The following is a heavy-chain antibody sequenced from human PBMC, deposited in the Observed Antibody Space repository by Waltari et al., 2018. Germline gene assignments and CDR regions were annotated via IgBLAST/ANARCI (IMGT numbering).Heavy chain of an antibody. CDR1: GFTFSSYG. V-gene: IGHV3-33*01. D-gene: IGHD5-18*01. J-gene: IGHJ4*02. CDR2: IWYAGSNK. Sequence: QVQLVESGGGVVQPGRSLRLSCAASGFTFSSYGMHWVRQAPGKGLAGVAVIWYAGSNKYYADSVKGRFTISRDNSKNTLYLQMNSLRAEDTAVYYCASESYGYFDYWGQGTLVTVSS. CDR3: ASESYGYFDY.